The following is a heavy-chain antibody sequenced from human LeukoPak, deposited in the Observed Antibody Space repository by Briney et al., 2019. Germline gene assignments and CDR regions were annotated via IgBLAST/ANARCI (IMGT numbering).Heavy chain of an antibody. J-gene: IGHJ4*02. Sequence: GSSVKVSCKASGGTFSSYTVSWVRQAPGQGLEWMGRIIPILGIANYAQKFQGRVTITADKSTSTAYMELSSLRSEDTAVYYCARVYYDSSGYYYVWDQGTLVTVSS. CDR2: IIPILGIA. CDR1: GGTFSSYT. V-gene: IGHV1-69*02. CDR3: ARVYYDSSGYYYV. D-gene: IGHD3-22*01.